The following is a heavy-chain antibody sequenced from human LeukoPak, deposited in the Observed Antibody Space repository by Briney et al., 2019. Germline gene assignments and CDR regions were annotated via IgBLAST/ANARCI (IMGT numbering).Heavy chain of an antibody. J-gene: IGHJ3*02. D-gene: IGHD3-10*01. CDR1: GFTFSSYW. Sequence: GGSLRLSCAASGFTFSSYWMHWVRQAPGKGLVWVSRINSDGSSTSYADSVKGRFTISRDNAKNSLYLQMNSLRAEDTAVYYCARDLPAYYGSGMGAFDIWGQGTMVTVSS. V-gene: IGHV3-74*01. CDR3: ARDLPAYYGSGMGAFDI. CDR2: INSDGSST.